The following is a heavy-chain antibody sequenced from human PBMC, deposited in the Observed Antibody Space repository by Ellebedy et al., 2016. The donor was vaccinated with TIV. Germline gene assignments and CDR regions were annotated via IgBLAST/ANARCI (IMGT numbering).Heavy chain of an antibody. Sequence: GGSLRLXCAASGFTFSSYWMSWVRQAPGKGLEWVANIKQDGSEKYYVASVKGRFTISRDNAKNSLYLQMNSLRAEDTAVYYCARDNKLVYDILTGYYISYYYGMDVWGQGTTVTVSS. CDR1: GFTFSSYW. J-gene: IGHJ6*02. CDR3: ARDNKLVYDILTGYYISYYYGMDV. CDR2: IKQDGSEK. V-gene: IGHV3-7*03. D-gene: IGHD3-9*01.